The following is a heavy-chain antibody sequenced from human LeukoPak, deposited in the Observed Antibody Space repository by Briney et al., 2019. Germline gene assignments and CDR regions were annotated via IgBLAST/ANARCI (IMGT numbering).Heavy chain of an antibody. CDR2: ISVNGETT. CDR1: GFSVSSFG. J-gene: IGHJ4*02. CDR3: AQGFSSGWYPY. V-gene: IGHV3-23*01. Sequence: GGSLRLSCEVSGFSVSSFGMSWVRQAPGKGLEWISAISVNGETTWYADSVRSRFIISRDNSKNTLYLQLSSLRAEDTAVYYCAQGFSSGWYPYWGQGSLVSVSS. D-gene: IGHD6-19*01.